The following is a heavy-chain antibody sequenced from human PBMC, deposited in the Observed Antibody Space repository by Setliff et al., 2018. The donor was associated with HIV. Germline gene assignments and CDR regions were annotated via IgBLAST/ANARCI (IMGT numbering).Heavy chain of an antibody. Sequence: PSETLSLTCTVSGGSISSSSYYWAWIRQPPGKGLEWMGNIYYSGANYYNPSLRGRLAISVDTSRNHFSLKLNSVTVADTALYFCARARANFWTTRVQYYFDYWGQGILVTVSS. D-gene: IGHD3-3*01. V-gene: IGHV4-39*01. CDR2: IYYSGAN. CDR3: ARARANFWTTRVQYYFDY. J-gene: IGHJ4*02. CDR1: GGSISSSSYY.